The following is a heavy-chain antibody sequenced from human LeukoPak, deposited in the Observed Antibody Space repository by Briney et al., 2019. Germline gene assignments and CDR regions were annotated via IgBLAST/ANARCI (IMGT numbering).Heavy chain of an antibody. V-gene: IGHV1-3*01. CDR1: GYTFTSYA. CDR3: ARDYDGSYPLDY. D-gene: IGHD1-26*01. J-gene: IGHJ4*02. CDR2: INAGNGNT. Sequence: ASVKISCKASGYTFTSYAMHWVRQAPGQRLEWMGWINAGNGNTKYSQKFQGRVTITRDTSASTAYMELSSLRSEDTAVYYCARDYDGSYPLDYWGQGTLVTVSS.